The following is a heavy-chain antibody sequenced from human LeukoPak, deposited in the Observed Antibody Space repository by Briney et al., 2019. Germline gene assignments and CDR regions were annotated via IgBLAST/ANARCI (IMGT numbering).Heavy chain of an antibody. CDR1: GVSISSYY. V-gene: IGHV4-59*01. J-gene: IGHJ4*02. CDR2: IYYSGST. Sequence: SETLSLTCTVSGVSISSYYWSWIRQPPGKGLEWIGYIYYSGSTNYNPSLTSRVTISVDTSKNQFSLKLSSVTAADTAVYYCARGSALGGYFDYWGQGTLVTVSS. CDR3: ARGSALGGYFDY. D-gene: IGHD3-16*01.